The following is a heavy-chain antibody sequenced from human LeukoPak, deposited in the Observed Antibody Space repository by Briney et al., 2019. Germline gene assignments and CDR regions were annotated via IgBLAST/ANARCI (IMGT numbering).Heavy chain of an antibody. Sequence: KPGGSLRLSCAASGFTFSSYSMNWVRQAPGKGLEWVSSISSSSSYIYYADSVKGRFTISRDNAKNSLYLQMNSLRAEDTAVYYCARGDDYGDYDSLAPAFDIWGQGTMVTVSS. D-gene: IGHD4-17*01. CDR2: ISSSSSYI. CDR1: GFTFSSYS. V-gene: IGHV3-21*01. CDR3: ARGDDYGDYDSLAPAFDI. J-gene: IGHJ3*02.